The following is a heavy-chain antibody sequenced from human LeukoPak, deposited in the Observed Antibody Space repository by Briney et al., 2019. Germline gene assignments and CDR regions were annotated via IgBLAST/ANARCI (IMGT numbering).Heavy chain of an antibody. CDR1: GGTFSSYA. J-gene: IGHJ4*02. V-gene: IGHV1-69*04. CDR3: ARGDGYNPLYYFDY. CDR2: IIPILGIA. D-gene: IGHD5-24*01. Sequence: GASVKVSCKASGGTFSSYAISWVRQAPGQGLEWMGRIIPILGIANYAQKFQGRVTITADKSTSTAYMELSSLRSEDTAVYYCARGDGYNPLYYFDYWGQGTLVTVSS.